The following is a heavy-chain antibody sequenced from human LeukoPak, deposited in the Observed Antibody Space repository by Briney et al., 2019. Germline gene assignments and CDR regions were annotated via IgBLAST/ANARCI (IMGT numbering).Heavy chain of an antibody. V-gene: IGHV1-46*01. D-gene: IGHD4-17*01. J-gene: IGHJ4*02. Sequence: ASVKVSCKASGYTFTSYYMHWVRQAPGQGLEWMGIINPSGGSTSYAQKFQGRVTMTRDMSTSTVYMELSSLRSEDTAVYYCAKDTTVNFPFRGYFDYWGQGTLVTVSS. CDR3: AKDTTVNFPFRGYFDY. CDR1: GYTFTSYY. CDR2: INPSGGST.